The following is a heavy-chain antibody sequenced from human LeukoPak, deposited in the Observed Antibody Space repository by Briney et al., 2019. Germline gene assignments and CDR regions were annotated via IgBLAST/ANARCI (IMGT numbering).Heavy chain of an antibody. Sequence: SETLSLTCAVYGGSFSGYYWSWIRQPPGKGLEWIGEVNHSGSTNYNPSLKSRVTISVDTSKNQFSLKLSSVTAEDTAVYYCARDGGAARTIWGQGTMVTVSS. CDR2: VNHSGST. CDR1: GGSFSGYY. J-gene: IGHJ3*02. V-gene: IGHV4-34*01. CDR3: ARDGGAARTI. D-gene: IGHD1-14*01.